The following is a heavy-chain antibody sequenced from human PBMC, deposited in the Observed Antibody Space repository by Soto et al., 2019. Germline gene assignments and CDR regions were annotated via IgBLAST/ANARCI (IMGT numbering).Heavy chain of an antibody. J-gene: IGHJ4*02. CDR1: GFTFSGCA. D-gene: IGHD3-3*01. V-gene: IGHV3-23*01. CDR3: AKRVFFVLPDSDN. Sequence: GGSLRLSCAASGFTFSGCAMSWVCQGPGKGLEWVSGLDGSGGSTYYADSVKGRFTISRDNSRNTLSLQMNSLRAADTALYYCAKRVFFVLPDSDNWGKGTLVTSPQ. CDR2: LDGSGGST.